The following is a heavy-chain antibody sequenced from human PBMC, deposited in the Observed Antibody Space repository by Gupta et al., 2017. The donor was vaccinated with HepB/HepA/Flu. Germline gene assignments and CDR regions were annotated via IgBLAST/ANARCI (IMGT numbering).Heavy chain of an antibody. CDR3: ARDGVRRRYDYYYMDF. V-gene: IGHV3-33*01. J-gene: IGHJ6*04. CDR1: GFTFTNYG. CDR2: IWYDGTDK. D-gene: IGHD3-16*01. Sequence: QVQLVESGGGVVQPGRSLRLSCAASGFTFTNYGLHWVRQAPGKGLEWMAVIWYDGTDKYYADSGKGRFTISRDNYKNTRDLKMNSMRAEETAVYYCARDGVRRRYDYYYMDFWGKGTTVIVSS.